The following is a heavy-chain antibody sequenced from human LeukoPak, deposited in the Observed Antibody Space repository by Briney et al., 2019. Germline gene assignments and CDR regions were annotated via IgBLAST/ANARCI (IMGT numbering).Heavy chain of an antibody. J-gene: IGHJ3*02. CDR3: ARGRLFYDSTGYFI. V-gene: IGHV3-48*04. CDR1: GFTFSSYS. CDR2: ISSSSTI. D-gene: IGHD3-22*01. Sequence: GGSLRLSCAASGFTFSSYSMNWVRQAPGKGLEWVSYISSSSTIYYADSVKGRFTISRDNAKNSLYLQMNSLRAEDTAVYYCARGRLFYDSTGYFIWGPGAIVTVSS.